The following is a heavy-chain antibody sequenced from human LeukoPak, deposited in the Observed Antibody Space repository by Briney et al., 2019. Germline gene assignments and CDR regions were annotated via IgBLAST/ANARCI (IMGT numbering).Heavy chain of an antibody. D-gene: IGHD6-19*01. CDR2: MNPNSGNT. V-gene: IGHV1-8*01. CDR1: GYTFTSYD. J-gene: IGHJ4*02. Sequence: ASVKVSCKASGYTFTSYDINGVRQAPGQGLEWMGWMNPNSGNTGYAQKFQGRVTMTRNTSISTAYMELSSLKAEDTVVYYCARGPLAVDDYWGQGALVTVSS. CDR3: ARGPLAVDDY.